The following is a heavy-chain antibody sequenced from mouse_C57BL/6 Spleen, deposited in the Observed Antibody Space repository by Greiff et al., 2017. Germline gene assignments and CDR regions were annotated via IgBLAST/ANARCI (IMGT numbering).Heavy chain of an antibody. CDR1: GFTFSSYA. CDR3: ARNKLRRYFDV. V-gene: IGHV5-4*03. J-gene: IGHJ1*03. Sequence: EVMLVESGGGLVKPGGSLKLSCAASGFTFSSYAMSWVRQTSEKRLEWVATISDGGSYTYYPDNVKGRFTISRDNAKNNLYLQMSHLKSEDTAMYYCARNKLRRYFDVWGTGTTVTVSS. D-gene: IGHD2-4*01. CDR2: ISDGGSYT.